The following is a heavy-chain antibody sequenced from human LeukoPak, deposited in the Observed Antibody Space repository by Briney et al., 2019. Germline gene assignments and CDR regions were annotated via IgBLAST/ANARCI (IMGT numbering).Heavy chain of an antibody. V-gene: IGHV3-23*01. D-gene: IGHD6-19*01. CDR1: GFTFSSYA. CDR2: ISTSGGST. J-gene: IGHJ4*02. Sequence: GGSLRLSCAASGFTFSSYAMSWVRQAPGKGLEWVSTISTSGGSTYYADSVKGRFTISRDNSKNTLYLQMNSLRAEDTAVYYCAKDRSQWLVWNKYYFDYWGQGTLVTVSS. CDR3: AKDRSQWLVWNKYYFDY.